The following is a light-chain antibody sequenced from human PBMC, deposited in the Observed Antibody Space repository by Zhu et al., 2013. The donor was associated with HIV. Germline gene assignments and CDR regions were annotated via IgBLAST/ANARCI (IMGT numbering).Light chain of an antibody. J-gene: IGKJ4*01. CDR1: QSVGNNF. V-gene: IGKV3-20*01. Sequence: ENVLTQSPATLSLSPGERATLSCRASQSVGNNFLAWYQHKPGQAPRLLIYGTSTRATGIPDRFSGSGSGTDFTLNISRLDPEDFAVYYCQHNDTSSLTFGGGTTVEVK. CDR3: QHNDTSSLT. CDR2: GTS.